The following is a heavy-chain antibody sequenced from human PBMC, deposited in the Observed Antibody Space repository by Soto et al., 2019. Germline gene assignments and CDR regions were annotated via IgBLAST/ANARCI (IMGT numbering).Heavy chain of an antibody. CDR3: ARDLGNYGRNSNY. Sequence: QVQLVESGGGVVQPGRSLRLSCAASGFTFSSYAMHWVRQAPGKGLEWVAVISYDGSNKYYADSVKGRFTISRDNSKNTLYLQMNSLRAQDTAVYYCARDLGNYGRNSNYWGQGTLVTVSS. CDR2: ISYDGSNK. J-gene: IGHJ4*02. D-gene: IGHD1-7*01. V-gene: IGHV3-30-3*01. CDR1: GFTFSSYA.